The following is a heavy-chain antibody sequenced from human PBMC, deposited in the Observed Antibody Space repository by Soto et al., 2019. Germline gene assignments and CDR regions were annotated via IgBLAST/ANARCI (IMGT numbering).Heavy chain of an antibody. D-gene: IGHD6-19*01. Sequence: QVQLVESGGGVVQPGRSLRLSCAASGFTFSSYAMHWVRQAPGKGLEWVAVISYDGINKYYADSVKGRFTISRDNSKNTLYLQMNSLRAEDTAVFYCARDEVAVHRTGMDVRGQGTTVTVSS. CDR3: ARDEVAVHRTGMDV. CDR1: GFTFSSYA. J-gene: IGHJ6*02. CDR2: ISYDGINK. V-gene: IGHV3-30-3*01.